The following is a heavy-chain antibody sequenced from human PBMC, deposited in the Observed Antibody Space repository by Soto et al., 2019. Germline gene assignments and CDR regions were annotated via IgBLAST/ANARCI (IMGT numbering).Heavy chain of an antibody. J-gene: IGHJ2*01. Sequence: QVQLQESGPGLVKPSETLSLTCTVSGDSISNVYWSWIRQPAGKGLESMGRVSASARTNYNPSLQSRVTMSLATSKNHFSRRLTSVSAADTAVYFFSPGMGRYLDLWGRGTLVIVSS. CDR2: VSASART. CDR3: SPGMGRYLDL. CDR1: GDSISNVY. V-gene: IGHV4-4*07. D-gene: IGHD2-8*01.